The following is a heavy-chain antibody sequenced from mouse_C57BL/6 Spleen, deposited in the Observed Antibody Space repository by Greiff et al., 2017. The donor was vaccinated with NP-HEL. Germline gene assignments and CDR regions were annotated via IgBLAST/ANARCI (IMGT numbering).Heavy chain of an antibody. V-gene: IGHV5-9-1*02. CDR3: TIYDYERFAY. J-gene: IGHJ3*01. D-gene: IGHD2-4*01. CDR1: GFTFSSYA. Sequence: DVKLQESGEGLVKPGGSLKLSCAASGFTFSSYAMSWVRQTPEKRLEWVAYISSGGDYIYYADTVKGRFTISRDNARNTLYLQMSSLKSEDTAMYYCTIYDYERFAYWGQGTLVTVSA. CDR2: ISSGGDYI.